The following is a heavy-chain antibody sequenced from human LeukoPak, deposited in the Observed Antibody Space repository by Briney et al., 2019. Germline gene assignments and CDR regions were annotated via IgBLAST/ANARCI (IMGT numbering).Heavy chain of an antibody. Sequence: PGGSLRLSCTASGFTFSNYAMHWVRRAPGKGLEWVAVISYDGTNNYYADSVKGRFTISRDNSKNTLYLQMNSLRAEDTALYYCARETNPPLRLGKFSPDYWGQGTLVTVSS. D-gene: IGHD3-16*01. CDR1: GFTFSNYA. V-gene: IGHV3-30-3*01. J-gene: IGHJ4*02. CDR3: ARETNPPLRLGKFSPDY. CDR2: ISYDGTNN.